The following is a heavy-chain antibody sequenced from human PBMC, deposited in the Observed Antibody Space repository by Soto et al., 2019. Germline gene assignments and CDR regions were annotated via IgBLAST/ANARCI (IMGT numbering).Heavy chain of an antibody. CDR1: GFTFSSYG. J-gene: IGHJ6*02. CDR2: ISGSAGST. D-gene: IGHD3-10*02. V-gene: IGHV3-23*01. Sequence: GGSLRLSCAASGFTFSSYGMNWVRQAPGKGLEWVSAISGSAGSTYYADSVKGRFTISRDNSKNTLYLQMNSLRAEDTAVYYCASNMVFGEYGLDVWGQGTTVTVSS. CDR3: ASNMVFGEYGLDV.